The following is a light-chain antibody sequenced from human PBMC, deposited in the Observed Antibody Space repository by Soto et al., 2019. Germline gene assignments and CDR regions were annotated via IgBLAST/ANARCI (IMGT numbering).Light chain of an antibody. V-gene: IGLV2-23*01. CDR1: SSDVGS. CDR3: CSYVDTNIVI. J-gene: IGLJ2*01. Sequence: QSALTQPASVSGSPGQSITISCTGTSSDVGSVSWYQQHPGKAPKLMIYEGTKRPSGVSNRFSGSKSGNTASLAISGLQAEDEADYYCCSYVDTNIVIFGGGTKLTVL. CDR2: EGT.